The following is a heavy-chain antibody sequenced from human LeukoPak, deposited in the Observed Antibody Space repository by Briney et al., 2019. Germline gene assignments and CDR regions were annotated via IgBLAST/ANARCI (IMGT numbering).Heavy chain of an antibody. Sequence: GGSLRLSCAASGFTFSSYEMNWVRQAPGKGLEWVANIKQDGSEKYYVDSVKGRFTISRDNAKNSLYLQMNSLRAEDTAVYYCARIDLTAAFDIWGQGTMVTVSS. CDR2: IKQDGSEK. CDR3: ARIDLTAAFDI. V-gene: IGHV3-7*01. D-gene: IGHD1-14*01. CDR1: GFTFSSYE. J-gene: IGHJ3*02.